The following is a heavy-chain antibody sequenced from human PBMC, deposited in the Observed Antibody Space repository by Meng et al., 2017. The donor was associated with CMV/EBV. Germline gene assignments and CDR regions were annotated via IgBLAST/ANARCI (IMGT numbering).Heavy chain of an antibody. V-gene: IGHV3-72*01. D-gene: IGHD3-16*01. Sequence: GESLKISCAASGFTFSSYWMSWVRQAPGKGLEWVGRTRNKANSYTTEYAASVKGRFTISRDDSKNSLYLQMNSLKTEDTAVYYCARDFDGEITNWGQGTLVTVSS. CDR1: GFTFSSYW. CDR3: ARDFDGEITN. CDR2: TRNKANSYTT. J-gene: IGHJ4*02.